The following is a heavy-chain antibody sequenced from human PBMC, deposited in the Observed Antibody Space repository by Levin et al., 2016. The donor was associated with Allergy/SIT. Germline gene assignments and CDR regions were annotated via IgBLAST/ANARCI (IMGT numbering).Heavy chain of an antibody. CDR2: IYHSGST. V-gene: IGHV4-59*01. Sequence: SETLSLTCTVSGGSINRYYWSWIRQPPGKGLEWIGYIYHSGSTTYNPSLKSRVSMSVDTSENQFSLQLTSVTAADTAVYYCSRAIFGFSRKSDSFPSSQYTWFDSWGQGALVTVSS. CDR3: SRAIFGFSRKSDSFPSSQYTWFDS. J-gene: IGHJ5*01. D-gene: IGHD2-21*01. CDR1: GGSINRYY.